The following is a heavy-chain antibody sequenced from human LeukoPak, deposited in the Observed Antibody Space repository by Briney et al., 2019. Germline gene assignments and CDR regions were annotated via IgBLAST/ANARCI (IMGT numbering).Heavy chain of an antibody. CDR1: VDTFSDYY. Sequence: GGSLRLSCAASVDTFSDYYMSCIRRAPGKGLEWVSYINRSGGAISYADSVKGRFTVSRDYTKNSLFLQMNSMRGADKAIYYFAKSVRGYSQGSRFDYWGQGTVVTVSS. V-gene: IGHV3-11*04. J-gene: IGHJ4*02. CDR2: INRSGGAI. D-gene: IGHD5-18*01. CDR3: AKSVRGYSQGSRFDY.